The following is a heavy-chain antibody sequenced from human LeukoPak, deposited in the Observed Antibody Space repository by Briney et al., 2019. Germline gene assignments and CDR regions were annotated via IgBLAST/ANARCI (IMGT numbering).Heavy chain of an antibody. CDR3: AIGKGEGYTYGRYYFDY. J-gene: IGHJ4*02. V-gene: IGHV1-24*01. D-gene: IGHD5-18*01. CDR2: FDPEDGET. CDR1: GYTLTELS. Sequence: ASVKVSCKAGYTLTELSMHWVRQAPGKGLEWMGGFDPEDGETIYAQKIQGRVTMTEDTSTDTAYMELSSLRSEDTAVYYCAIGKGEGYTYGRYYFDYWGQGTLVTVSS.